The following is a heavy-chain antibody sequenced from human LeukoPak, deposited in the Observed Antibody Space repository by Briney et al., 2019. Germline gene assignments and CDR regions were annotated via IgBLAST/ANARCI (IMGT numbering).Heavy chain of an antibody. Sequence: PGGSLRLSCVASGFTFNHYAMSWVRQAPGKGLEWVASVSENGDGTMYPDSVKGRFTISRDNSRKTVLLEVNSLRVEDAATYYCARGWTNFHYWGQGALVTVSS. V-gene: IGHV3-23*01. J-gene: IGHJ4*02. D-gene: IGHD2-15*01. CDR3: ARGWTNFHY. CDR1: GFTFNHYA. CDR2: VSENGDGT.